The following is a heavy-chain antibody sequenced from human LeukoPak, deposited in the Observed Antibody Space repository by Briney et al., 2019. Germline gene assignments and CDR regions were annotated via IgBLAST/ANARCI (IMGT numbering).Heavy chain of an antibody. V-gene: IGHV1-2*06. J-gene: IGHJ4*02. D-gene: IGHD3-22*01. CDR3: AREEGDYYDSSSYDGGCY. Sequence: ASVRLSCKASGYTFTGYYMHWVRQSPGQGLECMVRIIPNSGCTNYAHKVQGRVTMTRVKSIRTAYMELSRLTSDDTAVYYCAREEGDYYDSSSYDGGCYCGQGTLVTV. CDR2: IIPNSGCT. CDR1: GYTFTGYY.